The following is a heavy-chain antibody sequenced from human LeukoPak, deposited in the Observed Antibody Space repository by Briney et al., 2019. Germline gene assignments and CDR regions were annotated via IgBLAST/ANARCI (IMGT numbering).Heavy chain of an antibody. D-gene: IGHD5-18*01. V-gene: IGHV3-23*01. Sequence: GGSLRLSCVGSGFTFRSHAMSWVRQAPEKGLEFVSGIYENGGTTYYADSVKGRFSISRDNSKNSLYLQMNSLRAEDTAVYYCARDMNTVYNYGYDYWGQGTLVTVSS. CDR2: IYENGGTT. CDR3: ARDMNTVYNYGYDY. J-gene: IGHJ4*02. CDR1: GFTFRSHA.